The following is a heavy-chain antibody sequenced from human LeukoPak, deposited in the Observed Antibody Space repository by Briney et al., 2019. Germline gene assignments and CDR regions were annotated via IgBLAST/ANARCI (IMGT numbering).Heavy chain of an antibody. Sequence: SETLSLTCTVSGGSISSYYWSWIRQPAGKGLEWIGRICTSGSTNYNPSLKSRVTISVDTSKNQFSLKLSSVTAADTAVYYCAGFSGYAFYYYYMDVWGKGTTVTVSS. CDR2: ICTSGST. V-gene: IGHV4-4*07. J-gene: IGHJ6*03. CDR1: GGSISSYY. D-gene: IGHD5-12*01. CDR3: AGFSGYAFYYYYMDV.